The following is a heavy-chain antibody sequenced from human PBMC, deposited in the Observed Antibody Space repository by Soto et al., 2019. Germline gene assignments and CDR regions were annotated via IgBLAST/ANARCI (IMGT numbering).Heavy chain of an antibody. V-gene: IGHV1-8*01. CDR1: GYTFTSYD. CDR2: MNPNSGNT. J-gene: IGHJ6*02. D-gene: IGHD3-10*01. CDR3: ARGEGSGSYLSDYYGMDV. Sequence: QVQLVQSGAEVKKPGASVKVSCKASGYTFTSYDINWVRQATGQGLEWMGWMNPNSGNTGYAQKFQGRVTMTRNTXIXTXXMDVSSLRSEDTAVYYCARGEGSGSYLSDYYGMDVWGQGTTFTVSS.